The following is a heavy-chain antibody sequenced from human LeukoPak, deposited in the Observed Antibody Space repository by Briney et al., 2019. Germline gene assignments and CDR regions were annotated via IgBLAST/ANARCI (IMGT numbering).Heavy chain of an antibody. J-gene: IGHJ4*02. CDR3: AKSATRTVTHIDY. D-gene: IGHD4-17*01. V-gene: IGHV3-48*02. CDR2: ISGSGTTK. CDR1: GFTFSTYS. Sequence: GGSLRLSCAASGFTFSTYSMNWVREAPGKGLGWGSYISGSGTTKYYGDSVKGRFTISRDNAKNSLYLQMNSLKDEDTAVYYCAKSATRTVTHIDYWGQGTLVSVSS.